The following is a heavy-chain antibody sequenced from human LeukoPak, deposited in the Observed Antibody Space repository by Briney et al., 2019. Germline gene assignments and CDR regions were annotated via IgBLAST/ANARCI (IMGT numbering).Heavy chain of an antibody. D-gene: IGHD4-23*01. Sequence: GGSLRLSCAASGFTFSRNVMSWVRQAPGKGLEWVSAIIDGGSSTYYADSVKGRFTISRDNSKNTLYLQMNSLRAEDTAVYYCARERQLHDAFDIWGQGTMVTVSS. J-gene: IGHJ3*02. CDR1: GFTFSRNV. V-gene: IGHV3-23*01. CDR2: IIDGGSST. CDR3: ARERQLHDAFDI.